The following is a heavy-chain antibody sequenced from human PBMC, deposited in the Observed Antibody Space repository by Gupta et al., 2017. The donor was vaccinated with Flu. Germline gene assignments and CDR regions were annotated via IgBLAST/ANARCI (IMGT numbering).Heavy chain of an antibody. CDR3: ARDSLSSSWALFDF. D-gene: IGHD6-13*01. J-gene: IGHJ4*02. Sequence: DDHAMHWVRQAPGKGLEWVSSISWNSATIAYADSVKGRFTISRDNAKNSLYLQVNGLRPEDSALYFCARDSLSSSWALFDFWGLGTLVTVSA. CDR2: ISWNSATI. CDR1: DDHA. V-gene: IGHV3-9*01.